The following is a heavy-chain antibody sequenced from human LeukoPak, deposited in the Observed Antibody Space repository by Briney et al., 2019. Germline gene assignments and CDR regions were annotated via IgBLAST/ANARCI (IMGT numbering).Heavy chain of an antibody. Sequence: SETLSLTCSVSGGSIISSNYYWGWIRQPPGKGLEWIGSIYQSGSGSSYYNPSLKSRVTISGDTSKNQFSLRLNSVTATDTAAYYCASTLRFLPYRRFDYWGQGILVTVPS. CDR3: ASTLRFLPYRRFDY. J-gene: IGHJ4*02. CDR2: IYQSGSGSS. CDR1: GGSIISSNYY. D-gene: IGHD3-3*01. V-gene: IGHV4-39*01.